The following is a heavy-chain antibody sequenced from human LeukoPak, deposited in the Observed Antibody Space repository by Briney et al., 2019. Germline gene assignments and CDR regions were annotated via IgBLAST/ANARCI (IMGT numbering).Heavy chain of an antibody. Sequence: PGGSLRLSCAASGFTFSSYSMNWVRQAPGKGLEWVSSISSSSSYIYYADSVKGRFTISRDNAKNSLYLQMNSLRAEDTAAYYCARGTIFGVVGWFDPWGQGTLVTVSS. D-gene: IGHD3-3*01. V-gene: IGHV3-21*01. CDR2: ISSSSSYI. CDR1: GFTFSSYS. CDR3: ARGTIFGVVGWFDP. J-gene: IGHJ5*02.